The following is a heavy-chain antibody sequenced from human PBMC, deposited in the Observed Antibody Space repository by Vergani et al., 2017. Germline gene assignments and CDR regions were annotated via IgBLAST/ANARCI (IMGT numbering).Heavy chain of an antibody. CDR2: IYYSGRT. CDR1: GGSISSSSYY. D-gene: IGHD5-24*01. Sequence: QLQLQESGPGLVKPSETLSLTCTVSGGSISSSSYYWGWIRQPPGKGLESIGSIYYSGRTYYNPSLKSRVTISVDTSKNQFSLKLSSVTAADTAVYYCARAAEMATIRPFDYWGQGTLVTVSS. CDR3: ARAAEMATIRPFDY. V-gene: IGHV4-39*07. J-gene: IGHJ4*02.